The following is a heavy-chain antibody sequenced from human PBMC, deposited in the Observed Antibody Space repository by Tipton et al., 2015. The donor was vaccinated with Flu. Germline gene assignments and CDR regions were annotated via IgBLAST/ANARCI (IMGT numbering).Heavy chain of an antibody. V-gene: IGHV3-48*03. J-gene: IGHJ4*02. CDR2: ISSSGSPI. CDR1: GFSFGSSE. CDR3: ARDLDSSGWSPSFDY. Sequence: SLRLSCAASGFSFGSSEMNWVRQAPGKGLEWLSYISSSGSPIYYADSVKGRFTISRDNAKNSLYLQMNSLRAEDTALYYCARDLDSSGWSPSFDYWGQGTLVTVSS. D-gene: IGHD6-19*01.